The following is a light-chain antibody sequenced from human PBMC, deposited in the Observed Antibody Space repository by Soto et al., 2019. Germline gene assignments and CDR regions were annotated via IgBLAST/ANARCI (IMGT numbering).Light chain of an antibody. V-gene: IGKV1-9*01. CDR2: AAS. Sequence: IQLTQSPSSLSASVGDRVTITCRASQGISSYLAWYQQKPGKAPKLLIYAASTLQSGVPSRFSGSGSGKDFTLTISSLQPEVFATYYCQQLNSYPSLTFGGGTKGDIK. J-gene: IGKJ4*01. CDR3: QQLNSYPSLT. CDR1: QGISSY.